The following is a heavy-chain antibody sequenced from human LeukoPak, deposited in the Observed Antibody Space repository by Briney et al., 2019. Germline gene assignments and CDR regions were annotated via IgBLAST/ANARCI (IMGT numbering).Heavy chain of an antibody. J-gene: IGHJ4*02. CDR2: INPNSGGT. CDR1: GYTFTDYY. Sequence: VASVKVPCKASGYTFTDYYMHWVRQAPGQGLEWMGWINPNSGGTNYAQKFRGRVTMTRDTSISTAYMELSRLRSDDSAVYYCARLQGCTSTTCRGEDYWGQGTLVTVSS. D-gene: IGHD2-2*01. V-gene: IGHV1-2*02. CDR3: ARLQGCTSTTCRGEDY.